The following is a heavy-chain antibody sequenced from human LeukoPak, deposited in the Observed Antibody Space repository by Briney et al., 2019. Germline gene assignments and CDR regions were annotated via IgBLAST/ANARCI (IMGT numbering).Heavy chain of an antibody. CDR1: GYTFSSHD. CDR2: ISAYNGNT. D-gene: IGHD4-11*01. Sequence: ASVKVSCKASGYTFSSHDISWVRQAPGQGLEWMGWISAYNGNTNYAQKLQGRVTITTDTSTSTAYMELRSLRSDDTAVYYCARHTVITAQYYYYMDVWGKGTTVTVSS. J-gene: IGHJ6*03. V-gene: IGHV1-18*01. CDR3: ARHTVITAQYYYYMDV.